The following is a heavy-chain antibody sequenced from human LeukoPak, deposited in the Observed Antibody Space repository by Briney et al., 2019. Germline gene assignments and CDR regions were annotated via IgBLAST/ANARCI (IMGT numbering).Heavy chain of an antibody. J-gene: IGHJ4*02. V-gene: IGHV1-46*01. CDR1: GYTFTSYY. CDR2: INPSGGST. CDR3: AREAVAGYFDY. D-gene: IGHD6-19*01. Sequence: ASVTVSCKASGYTFTSYYMHWVRQAPGQGLEWMGIINPSGGSTSYAQEFQGRVTMTRDTSTSTVYMELSSLRSEDTAVYYCAREAVAGYFDYWGQGTLVTVSS.